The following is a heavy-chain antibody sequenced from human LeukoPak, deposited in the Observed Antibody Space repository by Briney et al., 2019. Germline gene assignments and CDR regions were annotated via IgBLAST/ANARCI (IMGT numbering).Heavy chain of an antibody. V-gene: IGHV1-2*02. CDR1: GYTFTSYG. Sequence: ASVKVSCKASGYTFTSYGISWVRQAPGQGLEWMGWINANSGGTNYAQKFQGRVTMTRDTSISTAYMELSRLRSDDTAVYYCASKWVTYYYNSSYYHNPTDVFDIWGQGTMVTVSS. J-gene: IGHJ3*02. CDR2: INANSGGT. CDR3: ASKWVTYYYNSSYYHNPTDVFDI. D-gene: IGHD3-22*01.